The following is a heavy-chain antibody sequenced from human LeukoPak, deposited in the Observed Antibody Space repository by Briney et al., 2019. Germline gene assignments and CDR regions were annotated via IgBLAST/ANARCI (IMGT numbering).Heavy chain of an antibody. CDR1: GGSFSGYY. CDR2: INHSGST. CDR3: ASGMATRNPYFDY. D-gene: IGHD5-24*01. J-gene: IGHJ4*02. Sequence: SETLSLTCAVYGGSFSGYYRSWIRQPPGKGQEWIGEINHSGSTNYNPSLKSRVTISVDTSKNQFSLKLSSVTAADTAVYYCASGMATRNPYFDYWGQGTLVTVSS. V-gene: IGHV4-34*01.